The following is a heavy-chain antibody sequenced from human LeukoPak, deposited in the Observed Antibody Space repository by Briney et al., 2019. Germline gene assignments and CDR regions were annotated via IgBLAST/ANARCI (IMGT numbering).Heavy chain of an antibody. CDR3: AKDRCSGGSCYSDFDY. CDR2: IQSNGRNK. D-gene: IGHD2-15*01. Sequence: GGSLRLSCAASGFIFSSDDMHWVRQAPGKGLEWVAGIQSNGRNKYYVDSVKGRFAISRDNSKSTLYLQVNSLRVEDTALYYCAKDRCSGGSCYSDFDYWGQGTLVTVSS. J-gene: IGHJ4*02. CDR1: GFIFSSDD. V-gene: IGHV3-30*02.